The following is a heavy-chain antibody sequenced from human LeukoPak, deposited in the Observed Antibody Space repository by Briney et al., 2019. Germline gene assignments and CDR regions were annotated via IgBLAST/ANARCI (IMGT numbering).Heavy chain of an antibody. CDR3: TRIAAAGPRRRNY. J-gene: IGHJ4*02. V-gene: IGHV3-49*04. CDR2: IRSKAYGGIT. CDR1: GFTFGDYA. Sequence: SLRLSCTASGFTFGDYAMSWVRQAPGKGLEWVGFIRSKAYGGITEYAASVKGRFTISRDDSKSIAYLQMNSLKTEDTAVYYCTRIAAAGPRRRNYWGQGTLVTVSS. D-gene: IGHD6-13*01.